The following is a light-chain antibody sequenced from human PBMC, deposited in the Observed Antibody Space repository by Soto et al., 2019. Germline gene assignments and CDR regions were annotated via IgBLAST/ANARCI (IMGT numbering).Light chain of an antibody. Sequence: EIVMTQSPATLAVSPGDTATLSCRASQSLGGNLAWYQQKPGQAPRLLIFRASSRAKGVPARFSACGSGTAFPLTIGGLHSEDVAVYYCHQYSIWPPWTFGPGTKVEIK. V-gene: IGKV3-15*01. J-gene: IGKJ1*01. CDR3: HQYSIWPPWT. CDR2: RAS. CDR1: QSLGGN.